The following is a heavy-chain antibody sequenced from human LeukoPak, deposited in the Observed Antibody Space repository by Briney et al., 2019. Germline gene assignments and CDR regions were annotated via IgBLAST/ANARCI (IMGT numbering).Heavy chain of an antibody. CDR2: IDPNTGNP. D-gene: IGHD3-16*01. V-gene: IGHV7-4-1*02. CDR3: ARAYQHLGGLSFPGS. J-gene: IGHJ5*02. Sequence: GASVKVSCKASGYTFTNYAMNWMRQAPGQGLQWMGWIDPNTGNPAYAQGFTGRFVFSLDTSVSTTYLQISSLKPEDTAVYYCARAYQHLGGLSFPGSWGQGTLVTVSS. CDR1: GYTFTNYA.